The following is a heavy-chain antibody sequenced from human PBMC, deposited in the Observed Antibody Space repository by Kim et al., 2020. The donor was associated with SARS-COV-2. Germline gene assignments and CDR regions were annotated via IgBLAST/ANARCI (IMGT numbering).Heavy chain of an antibody. CDR2: SSDI. V-gene: IGHV3-21*01. D-gene: IGHD4-17*01. J-gene: IGHJ4*02. Sequence: SSDIYYAESVKGRFTIARDNAKNSRYLQMNSLRAEDTAVYYCARDSDYQDWGQGTLVTVSS. CDR3: ARDSDYQD.